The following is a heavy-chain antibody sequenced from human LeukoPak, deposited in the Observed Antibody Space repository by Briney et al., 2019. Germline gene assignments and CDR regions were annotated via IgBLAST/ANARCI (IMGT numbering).Heavy chain of an antibody. J-gene: IGHJ4*02. CDR3: AKGCAGGGSCYILDY. D-gene: IGHD2-15*01. CDR2: ISDDGNNE. Sequence: GGSLRLSCAAAGVTFNSHGMHLVRQAPGKGLEWVADISDDGNNEKYADSVKGRFTVSRDNSRNTLYLQMNSLRAEDTAVYYCAKGCAGGGSCYILDYWGQGTLVTVSA. V-gene: IGHV3-30*18. CDR1: GVTFNSHG.